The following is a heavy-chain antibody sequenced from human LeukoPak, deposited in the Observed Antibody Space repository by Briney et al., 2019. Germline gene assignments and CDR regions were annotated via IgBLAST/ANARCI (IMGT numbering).Heavy chain of an antibody. J-gene: IGHJ6*02. CDR1: GGSISSYY. CDR2: IYYSGST. D-gene: IGHD3-9*01. CDR3: ARGGGPLRYFDWLSQGSYYYGMDV. Sequence: PSETLSLTCTVSGGSISSYYWSWIRQPPGKGLEWIGYIYYSGSTNYNPSLKSRVTISVDTSKNQFSLKLSSVTAADTAVYYCARGGGPLRYFDWLSQGSYYYGMDVWGQGTTVTVSS. V-gene: IGHV4-59*12.